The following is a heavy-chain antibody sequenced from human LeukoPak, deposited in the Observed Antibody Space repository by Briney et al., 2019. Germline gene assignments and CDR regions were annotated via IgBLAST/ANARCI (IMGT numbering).Heavy chain of an antibody. D-gene: IGHD6-6*01. CDR1: GFTFSSYW. CDR2: IKQDGSEK. J-gene: IGHJ4*02. V-gene: IGHV3-7*01. Sequence: PGGSLRLSCAASGFTFSSYWMSWVRQAPVKGLEWVANIKQDGSEKYYVDSVKGRFTISRDNAKNSLYLQMNSLRAEDTAVYYCARDGRTKIIAARPDYWGQGTLVTVSS. CDR3: ARDGRTKIIAARPDY.